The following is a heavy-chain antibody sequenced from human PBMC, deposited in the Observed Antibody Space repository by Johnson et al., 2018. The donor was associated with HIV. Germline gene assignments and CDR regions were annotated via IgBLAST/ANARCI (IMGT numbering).Heavy chain of an antibody. D-gene: IGHD6-6*01. CDR1: GFTFSSYA. V-gene: IGHV3-30-3*01. J-gene: IGHJ3*02. CDR3: ARDLRPAFDI. CDR2: ISYDGSNK. Sequence: QVQLVESGGGVVQPGRSLRLSCAASGFTFSSYAMHWVRQAPGKGLEWVAVISYDGSNKYYADSVKGRFTISRDNSKNTLYLQMNSLRAEDTAVYYFARDLRPAFDIWGQGTMVTVSS.